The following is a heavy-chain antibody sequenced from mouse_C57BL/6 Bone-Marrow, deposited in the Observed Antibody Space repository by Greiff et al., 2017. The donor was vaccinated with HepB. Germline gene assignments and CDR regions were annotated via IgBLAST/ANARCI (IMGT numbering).Heavy chain of an antibody. D-gene: IGHD2-1*01. CDR3: ARAPIYYGNFHWYFDV. V-gene: IGHV1-61*01. J-gene: IGHJ1*03. CDR2: IYPSDSET. Sequence: QVQLQQSGAELVRPGSSVKLSCKASGYTFTSYWMDWVKQRPGQGLEWIGNIYPSDSETHYNQKFKDKATLTVDKSSSTAYMQLSSLTSEDSAVYYCARAPIYYGNFHWYFDVWGTGTTVTVSS. CDR1: GYTFTSYW.